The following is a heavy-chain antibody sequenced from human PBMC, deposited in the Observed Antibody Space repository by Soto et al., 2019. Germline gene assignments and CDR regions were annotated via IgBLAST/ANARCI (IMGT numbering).Heavy chain of an antibody. D-gene: IGHD1-26*01. J-gene: IGHJ4*02. CDR2: INPNSGGT. Sequence: ASVKVSCKASGYTFTGYYMHWVRQAPGQGLEWMGWINPNSGGTNYAQKFQGWVTMTRDTSISTAYMELSRLRSDDTAAYYCAREGPSGSYYFDYWGQGTLVTVSS. CDR1: GYTFTGYY. V-gene: IGHV1-2*04. CDR3: AREGPSGSYYFDY.